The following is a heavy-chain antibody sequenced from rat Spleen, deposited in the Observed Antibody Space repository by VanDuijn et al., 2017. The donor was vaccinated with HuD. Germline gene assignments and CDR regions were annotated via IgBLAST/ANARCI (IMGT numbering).Heavy chain of an antibody. CDR3: TKNRYRYTSGYVMDV. Sequence: QVQLKESGPGLVQPSQTLSLTCTVSGFSVTGNSVNWVRQRPGKGLEWMGAIWSSGITDYDSARKPRLSISRDISKNQVFLEMNSLQTEDTAIYFCTKNRYRYTSGYVMDVWGQGASVTVSS. J-gene: IGHJ4*01. CDR2: IWSSGIT. D-gene: IGHD1-5*01. V-gene: IGHV2-1*01. CDR1: GFSVTGNS.